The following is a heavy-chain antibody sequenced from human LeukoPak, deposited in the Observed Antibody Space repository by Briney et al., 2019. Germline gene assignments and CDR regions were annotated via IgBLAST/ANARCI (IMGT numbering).Heavy chain of an antibody. V-gene: IGHV4-59*11. CDR1: GGSISSHY. D-gene: IGHD5-18*01. CDR2: IYYSGST. J-gene: IGHJ6*03. CDR3: AREDSYGYGPGYYYYYMDV. Sequence: SETLSLTCTVSGGSISSHYWSWIRQPPGKGLEWIGYIYYSGSTNYNPSLKSRVTISVDTSKNQFSLKLSSVTAADTAVYYCAREDSYGYGPGYYYYYMDVWGKGTTVTVFS.